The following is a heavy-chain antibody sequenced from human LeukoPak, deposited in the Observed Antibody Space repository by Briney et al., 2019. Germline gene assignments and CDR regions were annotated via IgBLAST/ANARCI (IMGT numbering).Heavy chain of an antibody. CDR2: IGSSGGRT. D-gene: IGHD3-10*01. CDR3: AKDKVRGVIPYYFDY. V-gene: IGHV3-23*01. CDR1: GFTFSSYA. J-gene: IGHJ4*02. Sequence: GGPLRLSCAASGFTFSSYAMSWVRQAPGKRLKGDSDIGSSGGRTYYADYVKGRFTISRDNSKNTLYLQINSLRAENTAIYYCAKDKVRGVIPYYFDYWGQGTLVTVSS.